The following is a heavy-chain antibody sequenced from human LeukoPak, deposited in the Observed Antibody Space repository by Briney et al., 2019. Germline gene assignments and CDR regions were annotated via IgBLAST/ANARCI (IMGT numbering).Heavy chain of an antibody. Sequence: GGSLRLSCAASGFTFSVYGMNLVRQVPGKGLEWVSYISNSGTSTYYSDSVKGRFTISRDNARNSLYLQMSSLRDEDTAVYFCARDGTTFFGASIIVDHYYAMDVWGQGTTVTVSS. CDR3: ARDGTTFFGASIIVDHYYAMDV. V-gene: IGHV3-48*02. D-gene: IGHD3-3*01. CDR2: ISNSGTST. J-gene: IGHJ6*02. CDR1: GFTFSVYG.